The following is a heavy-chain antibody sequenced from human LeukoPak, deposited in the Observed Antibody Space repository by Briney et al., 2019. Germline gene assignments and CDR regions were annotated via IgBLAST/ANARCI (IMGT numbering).Heavy chain of an antibody. CDR3: AKLRTSGWYYFDY. J-gene: IGHJ4*02. D-gene: IGHD6-19*01. V-gene: IGHV3-23*01. CDR1: GFTFSSYA. Sequence: GGSLRLSCAASGFTFSSYAMSWVRQAPGKGLEWVSAISGSGGSTYYADSVRGRFTISRDNSKNTLYLQMNSLRAEDTAVYYCAKLRTSGWYYFDYWGQGTLVTVSS. CDR2: ISGSGGST.